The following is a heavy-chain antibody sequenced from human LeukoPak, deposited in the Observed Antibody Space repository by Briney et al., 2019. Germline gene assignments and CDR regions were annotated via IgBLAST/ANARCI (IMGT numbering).Heavy chain of an antibody. J-gene: IGHJ6*02. Sequence: PSETLSLTCTVSGGSISSSSYYWGWIRQPPGKGLEWIGSIYYSGSTNYNPSLKSRVTISVDKSKNQFSLKLSSVTAADTAVYYCARDGGLGHCSSTSCPGDGMDVWGQGTTVTVSS. CDR1: GGSISSSSYY. CDR2: IYYSGST. D-gene: IGHD2-2*03. CDR3: ARDGGLGHCSSTSCPGDGMDV. V-gene: IGHV4-39*07.